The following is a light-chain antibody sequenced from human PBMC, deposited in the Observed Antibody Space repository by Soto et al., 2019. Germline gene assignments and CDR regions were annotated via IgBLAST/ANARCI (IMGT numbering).Light chain of an antibody. J-gene: IGLJ1*01. CDR3: NSYTNRYTFV. CDR2: AVS. CDR1: SSDVGGYNY. V-gene: IGLV2-14*01. Sequence: QSVLTQPPSVSGSPGQSITISCTGTSSDVGGYNYVSWYQHHPGKAPKLMIYAVSNRPSGVSNRFSGSKSGNTASLTISGLQPEDEADYYCNSYTNRYTFVLGSGTKVTVL.